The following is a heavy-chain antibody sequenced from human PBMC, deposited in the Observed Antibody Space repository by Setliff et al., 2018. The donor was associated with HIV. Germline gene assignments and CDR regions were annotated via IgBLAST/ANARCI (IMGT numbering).Heavy chain of an antibody. J-gene: IGHJ5*02. D-gene: IGHD1-26*01. V-gene: IGHV4-59*01. CDR2: IYNSEMI. CDR1: GASISSDT. CDR3: ARGGTSSNWFDP. Sequence: PSETLSLTCIVSGASISSDTWSWIRQPPGKGLQWIGFIYNSEMINYNPSLKSRVSMSLDTSKNQISLKLTSVTAADTAVYYCARGGTSSNWFDPWGQGTLVTVSS.